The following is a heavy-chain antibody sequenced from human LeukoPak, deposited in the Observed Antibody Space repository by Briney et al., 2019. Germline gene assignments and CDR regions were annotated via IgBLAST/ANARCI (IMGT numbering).Heavy chain of an antibody. CDR1: GGSVTSSSFY. V-gene: IGHV4-39*07. CDR3: AKSGPAAGRPDAFDI. Sequence: PSETLSLTCTLSGGSVTSSSFYWAWIRQPPGKGLECIGTINYSGITYYNSPLKSRVTISVDTSKNQFSLKLNSVTAADTAVYFCAKSGPAAGRPDAFDIWARGQWSPSLQ. D-gene: IGHD2-2*01. J-gene: IGHJ3*02. CDR2: INYSGIT.